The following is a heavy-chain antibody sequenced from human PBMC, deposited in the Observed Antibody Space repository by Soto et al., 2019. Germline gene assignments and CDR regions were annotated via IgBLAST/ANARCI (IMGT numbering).Heavy chain of an antibody. CDR1: GYTFTGYY. CDR2: INPNSGGT. D-gene: IGHD3-3*01. V-gene: IGHV1-2*02. CDR3: VRPSKRITIFGVVNNWFDP. J-gene: IGHJ5*02. Sequence: VASVKVSCKASGYTFTGYYMHWVRQSPGQGLEWMGWINPNSGGTNYAQKFQGRVTMTRDTSISTAYMELSRLRSDDTAVYYCVRPSKRITIFGVVNNWFDPWGQGTLVTVSS.